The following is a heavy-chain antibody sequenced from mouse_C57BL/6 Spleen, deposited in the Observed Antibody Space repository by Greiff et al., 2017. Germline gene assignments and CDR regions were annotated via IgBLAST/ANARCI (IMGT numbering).Heavy chain of an antibody. CDR2: IRSKSNNYAT. J-gene: IGHJ2*01. V-gene: IGHV10-1*01. D-gene: IGHD1-1*01. CDR1: GFSFNTYA. CDR3: VSSLLDFDY. Sequence: EVKLVESGGGLVQPKGSLKLSCAASGFSFNTYAMNWVRQAPGKGLEWVARIRSKSNNYATYYADSVKDRFTISRDDSESMLYLQMNNLKTEDTAMYYCVSSLLDFDYWGQGTTLTVSS.